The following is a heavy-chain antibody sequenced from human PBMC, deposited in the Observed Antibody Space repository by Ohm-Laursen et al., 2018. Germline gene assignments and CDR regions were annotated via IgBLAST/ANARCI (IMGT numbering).Heavy chain of an antibody. J-gene: IGHJ5*02. D-gene: IGHD3-9*01. CDR1: EVTDSPNY. CDR3: AKGLRYPDR. Sequence: SLRLSCTASEVTDSPNYMSWVRQAPGKGLECVAILYNGGFTYYADSVKGRFTISRDNSKKTLFLQMNSLRAEDTAIYYCAKGLRYPDRWGQGTLVSVSS. V-gene: IGHV3-53*01. CDR2: LYNGGFT.